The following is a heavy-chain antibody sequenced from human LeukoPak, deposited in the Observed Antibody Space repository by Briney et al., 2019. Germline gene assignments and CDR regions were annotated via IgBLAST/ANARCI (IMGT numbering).Heavy chain of an antibody. J-gene: IGHJ4*02. CDR2: IYYSGST. CDR1: GDSISSSSSY. Sequence: PSETLSLTCTVSGDSISSSSSYWGWIRQPPGEGLEWIGSIYYSGSTYYNTSLKSRVTISVDTSKNQFSLRLSSVTAADTAVYYCARDGRFPPELLPRYFDYWGQGTLVTVSS. D-gene: IGHD1-26*01. CDR3: ARDGRFPPELLPRYFDY. V-gene: IGHV4-39*07.